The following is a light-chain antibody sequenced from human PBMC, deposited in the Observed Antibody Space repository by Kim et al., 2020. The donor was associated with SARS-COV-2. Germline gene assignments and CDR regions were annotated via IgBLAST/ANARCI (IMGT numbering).Light chain of an antibody. Sequence: SLGESVPLSCRASQSVSSNLACYHQKPGHAPRLLIYETSTRATGIPASFSGSGSGTEFTLTISSLQSEDFAVYYCLQYNSSPPFTFGGGTKVDIK. CDR3: LQYNSSPPFT. CDR2: ETS. V-gene: IGKV3-15*01. J-gene: IGKJ4*01. CDR1: QSVSSN.